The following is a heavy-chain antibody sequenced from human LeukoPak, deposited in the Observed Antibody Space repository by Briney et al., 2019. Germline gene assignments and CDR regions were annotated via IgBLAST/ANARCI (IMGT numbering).Heavy chain of an antibody. CDR3: ARWGGDYVGYYFDY. Sequence: SETLSLTCTVSGGSISRPNYSWGWVRLPPRKGLEWIGNIHYSGSSYYNPSLRSRVTISVDTSKDQFSLKLTSVTAADTAVYYCARWGGDYVGYYFDYWGQGTLVSVSS. V-gene: IGHV4-39*01. D-gene: IGHD4-17*01. CDR1: GGSISRPNYS. CDR2: IHYSGSS. J-gene: IGHJ4*02.